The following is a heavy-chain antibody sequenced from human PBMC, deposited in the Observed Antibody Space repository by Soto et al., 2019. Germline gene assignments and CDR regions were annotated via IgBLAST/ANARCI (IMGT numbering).Heavy chain of an antibody. CDR2: IYWDDDK. J-gene: IGHJ4*02. CDR3: AHSGQLGGRYEN. V-gene: IGHV2-5*02. D-gene: IGHD3-16*02. CDR1: GFSLSSRGVG. Sequence: GSGPTLVNPTETLTLTCTFSGFSLSSRGVGVGWIRQPPGKALEWLAFIYWDDDKRYRPSLKTRLTITKDTPKNQVVLTMANLDPVDTATYFCAHSGQLGGRYENWGQGTQVTVSS.